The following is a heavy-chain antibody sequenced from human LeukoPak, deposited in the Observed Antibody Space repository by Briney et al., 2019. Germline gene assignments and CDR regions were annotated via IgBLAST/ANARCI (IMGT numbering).Heavy chain of an antibody. CDR3: ARDSLTYYYDSSGFANAFDI. CDR1: GGSISTYF. Sequence: SETLSLTCTVSGGSISTYFWSWIRQPAGKGLEWIGRLYTSGSTNYNPSLKSRVTISVDTSKNQFSLKLSSVTAADTAVYYCARDSLTYYYDSSGFANAFDIWGQGTMVTVSS. V-gene: IGHV4-4*07. J-gene: IGHJ3*02. D-gene: IGHD3-22*01. CDR2: LYTSGST.